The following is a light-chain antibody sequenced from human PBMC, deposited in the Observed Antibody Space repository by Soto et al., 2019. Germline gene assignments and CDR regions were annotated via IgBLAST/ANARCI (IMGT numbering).Light chain of an antibody. CDR1: QSVSSN. Sequence: EIVMTQSPATLSVSPGERATLSCRASQSVSSNLAWYQQKPGQAPRLLIYGASTRATGIPARFSGSGSGTEFTLTISSLQSEDYAVYYCQQYNNLLSFTFGPGTKVDIK. V-gene: IGKV3-15*01. J-gene: IGKJ3*01. CDR3: QQYNNLLSFT. CDR2: GAS.